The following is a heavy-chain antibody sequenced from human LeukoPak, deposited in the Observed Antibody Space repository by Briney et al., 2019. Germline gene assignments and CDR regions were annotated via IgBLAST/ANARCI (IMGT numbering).Heavy chain of an antibody. CDR1: GYTFTDYY. V-gene: IGHV1-2*02. CDR3: ARTYYYDSSGYYYNY. CDR2: INPNSGGT. Sequence: ASVKVSCKASGYTFTDYYMHWVRQAPGQGLEWMGWINPNSGGTNYAQKFQGRVTMTRDTSISTAYMELSRLRSDDTAVYYCARTYYYDSSGYYYNYWGQGTLVTVSS. D-gene: IGHD3-22*01. J-gene: IGHJ4*02.